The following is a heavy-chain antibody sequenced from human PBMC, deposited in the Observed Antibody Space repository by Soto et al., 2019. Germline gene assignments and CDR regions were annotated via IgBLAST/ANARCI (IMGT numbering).Heavy chain of an antibody. V-gene: IGHV1-18*01. D-gene: IGHD4-4*01. J-gene: IGHJ4*02. Sequence: ASVKVSCKASGYIFTSYGISWVRQAPGQGLEWIGWISAYNGNTKDAQNLQGRVTLTTDTSTYTAYMELRSLQSDDTAVYYCARDFAGDFSAPGAVFDSWGQGALVTVSS. CDR3: ARDFAGDFSAPGAVFDS. CDR2: ISAYNGNT. CDR1: GYIFTSYG.